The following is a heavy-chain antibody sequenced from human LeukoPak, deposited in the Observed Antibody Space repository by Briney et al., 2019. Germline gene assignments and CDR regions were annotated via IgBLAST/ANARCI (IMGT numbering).Heavy chain of an antibody. CDR1: GFTFSSYS. D-gene: IGHD5-18*01. Sequence: GGSLRLSCAASGFTFSSYSMNWVRQAPGKGLEWVSYISSSGSTIYYADSVKGRFTISRDNAKNSLYLQMNSLRAEDTAVYYCARTDGYSYPYDAFDIWGQGTMVTVSS. V-gene: IGHV3-48*04. CDR3: ARTDGYSYPYDAFDI. CDR2: ISSSGSTI. J-gene: IGHJ3*02.